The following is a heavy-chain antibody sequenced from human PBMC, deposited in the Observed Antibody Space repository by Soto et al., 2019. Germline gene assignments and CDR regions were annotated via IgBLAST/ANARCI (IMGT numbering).Heavy chain of an antibody. D-gene: IGHD6-13*01. CDR3: TAIAAAALYYYGMDV. CDR2: IKSKTDGGTT. J-gene: IGHJ6*04. Sequence: SLRLSCASSGFTFSNAWMSWVRQAPGKGLEWVGRIKSKTDGGTTDYAAPVKGRFTISRDDSKNTLYLQMNSLKTEDTAVYYCTAIAAAALYYYGMDVWGKGTTVTVSS. CDR1: GFTFSNAW. V-gene: IGHV3-15*01.